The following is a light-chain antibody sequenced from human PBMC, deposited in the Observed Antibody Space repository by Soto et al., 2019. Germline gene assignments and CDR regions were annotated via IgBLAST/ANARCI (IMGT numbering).Light chain of an antibody. CDR3: QVCDSISDHPV. Sequence: SYELTQPPSVSVAPGQTARITCGGNSVGGKSLHWYRQEPGQAPVLVVYDDTDRPSGIPERFSGSNSGNTATLTISRVETGDEADYYCQVCDSISDHPVFGGGTQLTVL. CDR2: DDT. J-gene: IGLJ2*01. CDR1: SVGGKS. V-gene: IGLV3-21*02.